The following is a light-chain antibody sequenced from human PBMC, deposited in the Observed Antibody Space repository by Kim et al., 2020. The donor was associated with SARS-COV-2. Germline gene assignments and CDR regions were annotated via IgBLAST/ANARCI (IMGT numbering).Light chain of an antibody. CDR3: ATWDSSLSAWV. J-gene: IGLJ3*02. V-gene: IGLV1-51*01. Sequence: GQKVTLSRSGSDSHIGSNDMSWYQQLPGTTPKLLIYETYKRPSGIPDRFSASRSGTSATLDITGLQTGDEADYYCATWDSSLSAWVFGAGTKLTVL. CDR2: ETY. CDR1: DSHIGSND.